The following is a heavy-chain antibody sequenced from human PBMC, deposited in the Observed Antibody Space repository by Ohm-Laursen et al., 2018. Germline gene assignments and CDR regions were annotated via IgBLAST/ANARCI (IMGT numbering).Heavy chain of an antibody. D-gene: IGHD3-10*01. CDR3: ARDRITMVWGGDDYYYYGMDV. J-gene: IGHJ6*02. Sequence: SDTLSLTCAVSNYSISSGYYWGWIRQPPGKGLEWIGSMFHSGSAFYNPSLKSRVTISVDMSKNQLSLKLNSVTAADTAVYYCARDRITMVWGGDDYYYYGMDVWGQGTTVTVSS. CDR1: NYSISSGYY. V-gene: IGHV4-38-2*02. CDR2: MFHSGSA.